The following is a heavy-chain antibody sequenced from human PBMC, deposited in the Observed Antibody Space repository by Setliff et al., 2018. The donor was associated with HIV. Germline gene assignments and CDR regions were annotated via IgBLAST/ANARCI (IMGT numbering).Heavy chain of an antibody. D-gene: IGHD2-15*01. CDR3: AKYWISGGAYPPYYFDY. CDR2: ISGSGGST. CDR1: GFTFNTYA. J-gene: IGHJ4*01. Sequence: GGSLRLSCAASGFTFNTYAMSWVRQAPGKGLEWVSVISGSGGSTFYADSVKGRFTISRDNSKNTLCLQMNRLRVEDTAVYYCAKYWISGGAYPPYYFDYWGHGTLVTVSS. V-gene: IGHV3-23*01.